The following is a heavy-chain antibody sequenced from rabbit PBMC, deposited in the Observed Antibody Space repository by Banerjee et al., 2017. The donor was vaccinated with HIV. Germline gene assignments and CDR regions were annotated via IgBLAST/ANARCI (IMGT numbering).Heavy chain of an antibody. CDR3: ARDLAGVIGWNFNL. D-gene: IGHD4-1*01. V-gene: IGHV1S45*01. J-gene: IGHJ4*01. CDR2: IYVGSGGST. CDR1: GFSFSNKYV. Sequence: QEQLVESGGGLVKPEGSLTLTCTASGFSFSNKYVMCWVRQAPGKGLEWIACIYVGSGGSTYYADWAKGRFTISKTSSTTVTLQMTSLTAADTATYFCARDLAGVIGWNFNLWGPGTLVTVS.